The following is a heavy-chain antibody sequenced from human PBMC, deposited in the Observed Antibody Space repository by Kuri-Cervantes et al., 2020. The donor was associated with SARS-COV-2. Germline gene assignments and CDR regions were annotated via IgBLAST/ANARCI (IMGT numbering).Heavy chain of an antibody. V-gene: IGHV4-39*01. CDR3: ARPIVAAGFDY. CDR1: GGSISSSVYY. J-gene: IGHJ4*02. D-gene: IGHD6-13*01. Sequence: GSLRLSCTVSGGSISSSVYYWGWIRQPPGKGLEWIGRIYYSGTTYYNPSPKSRVTISVDTSKNQFSLNLSSVTAADTAVYYCARPIVAAGFDYWGQGTLVTVSS. CDR2: IYYSGTT.